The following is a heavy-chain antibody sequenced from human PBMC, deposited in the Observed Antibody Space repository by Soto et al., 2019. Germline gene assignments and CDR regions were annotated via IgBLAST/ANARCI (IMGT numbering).Heavy chain of an antibody. V-gene: IGHV3-30-3*01. CDR3: ARGISGAGTDY. Sequence: QVQLVESGGGVVQPGRSLRLSCAASGFTFSSYAMHWVRQAPGKGLEWVAVISYDGSNKYYADSVKGRFTISRDNSKNTLYLQMNSLRAEDTAVYYCARGISGAGTDYWGQGTLVTVSS. CDR2: ISYDGSNK. J-gene: IGHJ4*02. D-gene: IGHD6-19*01. CDR1: GFTFSSYA.